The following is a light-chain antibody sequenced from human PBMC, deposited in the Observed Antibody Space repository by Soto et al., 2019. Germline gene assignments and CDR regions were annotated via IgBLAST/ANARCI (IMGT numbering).Light chain of an antibody. V-gene: IGLV1-40*01. CDR2: GNS. CDR3: QSYDSSLSGVV. Sequence: QAVVTQPPSVSGAPGQRVTISCTGSSSNIGAGYDVHWYQQLPGTAPKLLIYGNSNRPSGVPDRFSGSKSGTSASLAITGLQAEHEADYYSQSYDSSLSGVVFGGGTKLTVL. J-gene: IGLJ2*01. CDR1: SSNIGAGYD.